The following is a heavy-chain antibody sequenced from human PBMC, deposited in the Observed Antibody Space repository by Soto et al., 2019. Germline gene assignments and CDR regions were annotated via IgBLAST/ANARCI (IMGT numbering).Heavy chain of an antibody. CDR3: ARGTFEPDLYGDAFDI. CDR2: ISGSGGST. D-gene: IGHD4-17*01. CDR1: GFTFSSYA. Sequence: GGSLRLSCAASGFTFSSYAMSWVRQAPGKGLEWVSAISGSGGSTYYADSVKGRFTISRDNSKNTLYLQMNSLRAEDTAVYYCARGTFEPDLYGDAFDIWGQGTMVTVSS. V-gene: IGHV3-23*01. J-gene: IGHJ3*02.